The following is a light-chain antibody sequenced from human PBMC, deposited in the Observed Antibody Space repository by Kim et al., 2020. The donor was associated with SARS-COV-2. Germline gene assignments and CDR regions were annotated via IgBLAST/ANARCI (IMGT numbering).Light chain of an antibody. CDR2: GGS. CDR3: QQYSNWPTYS. CDR1: ETVRRN. V-gene: IGKV3-15*01. Sequence: VTTGESATFSCRASETVRRNVAWYQQKPGQAPRLLIYGGSSRATNIPGKFRGSGSGTEFTLTITSLQSEDSAVYYCQQYSNWPTYSFGQGTKLEI. J-gene: IGKJ2*03.